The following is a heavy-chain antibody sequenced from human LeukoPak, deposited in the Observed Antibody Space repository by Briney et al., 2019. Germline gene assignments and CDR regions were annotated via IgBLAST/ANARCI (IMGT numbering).Heavy chain of an antibody. CDR3: ARESYDFWSGFYYYMDV. CDR1: GYTFTSYY. Sequence: ASVKVSCKASGYTFTSYYMHWVRQATGQGLEWMGIINPSGGSTSYAQKFQGRVTMTRDTSTSTVYMELSSLRSEDTAVYYCARESYDFWSGFYYYMDVWGKGTAVTVSS. D-gene: IGHD3-3*01. J-gene: IGHJ6*03. V-gene: IGHV1-46*01. CDR2: INPSGGST.